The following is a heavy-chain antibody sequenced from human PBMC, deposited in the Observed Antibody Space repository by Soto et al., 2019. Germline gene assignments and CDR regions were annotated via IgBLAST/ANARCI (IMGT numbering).Heavy chain of an antibody. CDR3: AREYSSSWYAWFDP. CDR1: GYTFTTYG. Sequence: ASVKVSCKGSGYTFTTYGISWVRQAPGQGLEWMGWISGYSGHTNYAQKFQGRVTMTTDTSTSTAYMELRSLRSDDTAVYYCAREYSSSWYAWFDPWGQGTPVPVYS. CDR2: ISGYSGHT. D-gene: IGHD6-13*01. V-gene: IGHV1-18*04. J-gene: IGHJ5*02.